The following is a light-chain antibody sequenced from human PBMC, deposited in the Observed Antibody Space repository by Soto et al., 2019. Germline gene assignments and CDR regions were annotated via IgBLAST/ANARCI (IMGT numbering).Light chain of an antibody. CDR2: GAS. Sequence: EVVLTQSPGTLALSRGERATLSCRASQSVSSSYLAWYQHRPGQAPRLLIYGASTRATGIPVRFSGSGSGTDFTLTISSLQSEDFAVYYCQQYNHWPPFTFGQGTKLVIK. CDR3: QQYNHWPPFT. V-gene: IGKV3-15*01. J-gene: IGKJ2*01. CDR1: QSVSSSY.